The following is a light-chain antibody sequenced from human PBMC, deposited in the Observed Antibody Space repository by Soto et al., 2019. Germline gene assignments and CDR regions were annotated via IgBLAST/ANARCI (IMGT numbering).Light chain of an antibody. V-gene: IGKV3D-15*01. Sequence: EIVMTQSPATLSVSPGERATLSCRASQSVSRDLAWYQQKPGQAPRLLIYDISTRATGIPTRFSGSGSETEFTLTISSLQSEDFATYYCQQYNSYPTFGQGTKVDIK. CDR1: QSVSRD. CDR2: DIS. CDR3: QQYNSYPT. J-gene: IGKJ1*01.